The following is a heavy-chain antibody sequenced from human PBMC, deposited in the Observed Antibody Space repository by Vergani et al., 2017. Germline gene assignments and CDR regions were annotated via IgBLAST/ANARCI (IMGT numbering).Heavy chain of an antibody. V-gene: IGHV3-30*19. J-gene: IGHJ3*02. CDR1: GFTFTNYG. D-gene: IGHD2-21*02. CDR2: ISYDGSNK. CDR3: ARGDRDAGAFDI. Sequence: QVQLVESGGGVVQPGGSLRLSCAASGFTFTNYGMHWVRQAPGKGLEWVAVISYDGSNKYYADSVKGRFTISRDNSKNTLYLQMNSLRAEDTAVYYCARGDRDAGAFDIWGQGTMVTVSS.